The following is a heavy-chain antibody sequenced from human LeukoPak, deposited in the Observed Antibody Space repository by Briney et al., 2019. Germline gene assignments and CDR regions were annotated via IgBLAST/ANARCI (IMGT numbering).Heavy chain of an antibody. CDR3: ARHGRGNVSPILY. D-gene: IGHD1-26*01. V-gene: IGHV4-39*01. Sequence: NPSETLSLTCTVSGDSISSSGYYWGWIRQPPGKGLEWIGSIHYSGSTYYNPSFKSLISVDTSKNQFSLKLTSVTAADTAVYYCARHGRGNVSPILYWGQGTLVTVSS. CDR1: GDSISSSGYY. J-gene: IGHJ4*02. CDR2: IHYSGST.